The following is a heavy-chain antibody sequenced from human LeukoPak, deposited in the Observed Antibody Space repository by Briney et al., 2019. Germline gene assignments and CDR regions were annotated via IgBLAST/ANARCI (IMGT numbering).Heavy chain of an antibody. J-gene: IGHJ5*02. Sequence: GESLKISCKGSGYSFTSYWIGWVRQMPGKGLEWMGIIYPGDSDTRYSPSFQGQVTISADKSISTAYLQWSGLKASDTAMYYCARRGRDGYNSDWFDPWGQGTLVTVSS. CDR1: GYSFTSYW. CDR3: ARRGRDGYNSDWFDP. V-gene: IGHV5-51*01. CDR2: IYPGDSDT. D-gene: IGHD5-24*01.